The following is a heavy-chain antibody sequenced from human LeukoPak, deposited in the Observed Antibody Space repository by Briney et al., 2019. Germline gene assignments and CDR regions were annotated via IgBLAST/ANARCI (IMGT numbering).Heavy chain of an antibody. Sequence: KTSETLSLTCAVYGGSFSGYYWSWIRQPPGKGLEWIGEINRSGSTNYNPSLKSRVAISVDTSKNQFSLKLSSVTAADTAVYYCARGNDFWSGYYTYNWFDPWGQGTLVTVSS. J-gene: IGHJ5*02. CDR1: GGSFSGYY. D-gene: IGHD3-3*01. CDR3: ARGNDFWSGYYTYNWFDP. CDR2: INRSGST. V-gene: IGHV4-34*01.